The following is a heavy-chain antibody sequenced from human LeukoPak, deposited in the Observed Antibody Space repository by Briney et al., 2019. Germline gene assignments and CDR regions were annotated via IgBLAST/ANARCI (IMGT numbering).Heavy chain of an antibody. CDR2: INPNSGGT. J-gene: IGHJ4*02. Sequence: GASVRVSCKASGYTFTGYYMHWVRQAPGQGLEWMGWINPNSGGTNYAQKFQGRVTMTRDTSISTAYMELSRLRSDDTAVYYCARVLLPTPLDWGQGTLVTVSS. V-gene: IGHV1-2*02. CDR3: ARVLLPTPLD. D-gene: IGHD2-15*01. CDR1: GYTFTGYY.